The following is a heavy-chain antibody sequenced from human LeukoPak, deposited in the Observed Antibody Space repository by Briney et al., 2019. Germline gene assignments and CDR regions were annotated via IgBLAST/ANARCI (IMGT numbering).Heavy chain of an antibody. V-gene: IGHV1-69*05. D-gene: IGHD1-26*01. J-gene: IGHJ3*02. CDR2: IIPIFGTA. CDR3: ARAWDSLDAFDI. Sequence: SVKVSCKASGGTFSSYAISWVRQAPGQGLEWMGGIIPIFGTANYAQKFQGRVTITTDESTSTAYMELSSLRSEDTAVYYCARAWDSLDAFDIWGQGTMVTVSS. CDR1: GGTFSSYA.